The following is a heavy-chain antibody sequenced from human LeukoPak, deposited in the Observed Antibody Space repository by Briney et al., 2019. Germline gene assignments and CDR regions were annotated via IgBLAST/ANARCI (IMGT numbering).Heavy chain of an antibody. D-gene: IGHD3-10*01. J-gene: IGHJ4*02. CDR1: GFTVSAYA. CDR3: AARKVRGVWFYLDY. V-gene: IGHV3-23*01. CDR2: IYDDNT. Sequence: GGSLRLSCAASGFTVSAYAMAWVRQAPGKGLEWVSTIYDDNTYYADSVKGRFAISTDNSKNTLYLQMDSLRVEDTAVYFCAARKVRGVWFYLDYWGQGTLVTVSS.